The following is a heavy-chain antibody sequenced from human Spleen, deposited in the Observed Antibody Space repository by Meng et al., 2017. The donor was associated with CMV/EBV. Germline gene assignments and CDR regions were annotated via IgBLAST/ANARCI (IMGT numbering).Heavy chain of an antibody. CDR1: GGTFRGYA. CDR3: ARDSGAYPISYFDY. Sequence: ASGGTFRGYAVSWVRQAPGQGLEWMGGITSIFGTASYAQKFQGRLTINTDESTDTAYMELDSLRSEDTAVYYCARDSGAYPISYFDYWGQGALVTVSS. D-gene: IGHD3-3*01. J-gene: IGHJ4*02. CDR2: ITSIFGTA. V-gene: IGHV1-69*05.